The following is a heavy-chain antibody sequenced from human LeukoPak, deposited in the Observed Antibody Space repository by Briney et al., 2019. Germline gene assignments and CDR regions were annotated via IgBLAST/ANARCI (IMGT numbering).Heavy chain of an antibody. CDR3: ARAPPYYMDV. CDR1: GGSISSGVYY. Sequence: SSQTLSLTCTVSGGSISSGVYYWSWIRQHPGKGLEWIGYIYYSGSTYYNPSLKSRVTISVDTSKNQFSLKLSSVTAADTAVYYCARAPPYYMDVWGKGTTVTVSS. V-gene: IGHV4-31*03. J-gene: IGHJ6*03. CDR2: IYYSGST.